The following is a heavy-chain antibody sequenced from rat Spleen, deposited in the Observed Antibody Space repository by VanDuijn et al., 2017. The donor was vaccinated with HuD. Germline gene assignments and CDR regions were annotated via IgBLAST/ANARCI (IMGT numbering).Heavy chain of an antibody. CDR2: ISSGGST. CDR1: GFSLTSYT. CDR3: ARWDY. V-gene: IGHV2-6*01. Sequence: QVQLKESGPGLVQPSQTLSLTCTVSGFSLTSYTVSWVRQPPGKGLEWIAAISSGGSTYYNSALKSRLSISRDTSKSQVFLKMNSRQTEDTAMYFCARWDYWGQGVMVTVSS. J-gene: IGHJ2*01.